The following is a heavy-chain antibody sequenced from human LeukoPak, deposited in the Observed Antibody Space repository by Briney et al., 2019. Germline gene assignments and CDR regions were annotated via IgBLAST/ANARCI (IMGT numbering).Heavy chain of an antibody. V-gene: IGHV3-20*04. J-gene: IGHJ4*02. Sequence: PGGSLRLSCAASGFTFDDHGMGWVRQVPGKGLEWVSGINWNGGSTGYADSVKGRFTISRDNAKNSLYLQMNSLRAEDTALYYCAARDRNGWYFDYWGQGTLVTVSS. CDR2: INWNGGST. D-gene: IGHD6-19*01. CDR1: GFTFDDHG. CDR3: AARDRNGWYFDY.